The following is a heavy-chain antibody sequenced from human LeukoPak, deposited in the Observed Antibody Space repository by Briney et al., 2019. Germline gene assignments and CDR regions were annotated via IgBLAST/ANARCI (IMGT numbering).Heavy chain of an antibody. CDR1: GFTFSSHS. Sequence: GGSLRLSCAASGFTFSSHSMNWVRQAPGKGLEWVSYISSSSSTIYYADSVKGRFTISRDNSKNTLYLQMNSLRAEDTAVYYCAKDRDIAAAGTIDYWGQGTLVTVSS. D-gene: IGHD6-13*01. J-gene: IGHJ4*02. CDR2: ISSSSSTI. CDR3: AKDRDIAAAGTIDY. V-gene: IGHV3-48*01.